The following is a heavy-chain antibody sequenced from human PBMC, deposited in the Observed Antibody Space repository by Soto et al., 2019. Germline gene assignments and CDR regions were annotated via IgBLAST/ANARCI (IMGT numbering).Heavy chain of an antibody. Sequence: QVQLQQWGAGLLKPSETLSLTCAVYGGSFSGYYWSWIRQPPGKGLEWIGEINHSGSTNYNPSLKSRVTISVDTSKNQFSLKLSSVTAADTAVYYCARGAPALRRPRLAWWFDPWGQGTLVTVSS. J-gene: IGHJ5*02. CDR3: ARGAPALRRPRLAWWFDP. D-gene: IGHD2-2*01. CDR1: GGSFSGYY. V-gene: IGHV4-34*01. CDR2: INHSGST.